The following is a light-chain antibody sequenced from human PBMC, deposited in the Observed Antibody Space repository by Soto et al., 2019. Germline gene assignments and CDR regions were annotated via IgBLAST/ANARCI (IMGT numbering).Light chain of an antibody. J-gene: IGKJ1*01. CDR1: QSVGSS. CDR3: QQRSNWPPWT. CDR2: DAY. Sequence: EIVLTQSPATLSLSPGESATLSCRASQSVGSSLAWYQQKPGQAPRLLIYDAYNRATGVPARFSGSGSGTDFTLTISSLEPEDFAVYYCQQRSNWPPWTXGQGTKVDI. V-gene: IGKV3-11*01.